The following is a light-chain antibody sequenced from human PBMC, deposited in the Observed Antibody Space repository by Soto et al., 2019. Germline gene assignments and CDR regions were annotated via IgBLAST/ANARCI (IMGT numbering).Light chain of an antibody. J-gene: IGLJ1*01. CDR1: SSDVGGYNY. CDR2: DVS. CDR3: SSYTTSNTRQIV. V-gene: IGLV2-14*03. Sequence: SVLTQPASVSGSPGQSITISCTGTSSDVGGYNYVSWYQHHPGKAPKLLIYDVSNRPSGVSNRFSGSKSDNTASLTISGLQPEDEVDYYCSSYTTSNTRQIVFGTGTKVTVL.